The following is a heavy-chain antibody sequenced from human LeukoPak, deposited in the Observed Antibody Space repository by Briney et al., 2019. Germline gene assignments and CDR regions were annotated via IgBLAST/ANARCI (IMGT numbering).Heavy chain of an antibody. CDR3: AANFQYQLLSY. D-gene: IGHD2-2*01. Sequence: ASVKVSCKASGYTFTSYGISWVRQAPGQGLEWMGWISAYNGNTNYAQKFQGRVTMTEDTSTDTAYMELSSLRSEDTAVYYCAANFQYQLLSYWGQGTLVTVSS. V-gene: IGHV1-18*01. CDR1: GYTFTSYG. J-gene: IGHJ4*02. CDR2: ISAYNGNT.